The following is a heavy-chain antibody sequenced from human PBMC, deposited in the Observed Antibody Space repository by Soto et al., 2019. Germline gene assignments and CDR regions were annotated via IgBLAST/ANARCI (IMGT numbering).Heavy chain of an antibody. D-gene: IGHD2-2*03. Sequence: GGSLRLSCAASGFTFSSYWMSWVRQAPGKGLEWVANIKQDGSEKYYVDSVKGRFTISRDNAKNSLYLRMNSLRAEDTAVYYCARLDIVVVPASGPFDYWGQGTLVTVSS. CDR2: IKQDGSEK. CDR1: GFTFSSYW. CDR3: ARLDIVVVPASGPFDY. V-gene: IGHV3-7*01. J-gene: IGHJ4*02.